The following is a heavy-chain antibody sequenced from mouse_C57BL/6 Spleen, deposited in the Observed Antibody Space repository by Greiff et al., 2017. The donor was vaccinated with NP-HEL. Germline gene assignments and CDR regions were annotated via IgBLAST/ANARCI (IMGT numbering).Heavy chain of an antibody. D-gene: IGHD2-3*01. CDR3: ARGDGYS. CDR2: INPNNGGT. J-gene: IGHJ2*01. Sequence: EVQLQQSGPELVKPGASVKISCKASGYTFTDYYMNWVKQSHGKSLEWIGDINPNNGGTSYNQKFKGKATLTVDKSSSTAYMELRSLTSEDSAVYYCARGDGYSWGQGTTLTVSS. V-gene: IGHV1-26*01. CDR1: GYTFTDYY.